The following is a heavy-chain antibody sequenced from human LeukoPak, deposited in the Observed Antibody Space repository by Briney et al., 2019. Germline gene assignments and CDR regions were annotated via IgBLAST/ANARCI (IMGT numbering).Heavy chain of an antibody. CDR1: GLTFSSYA. J-gene: IGHJ6*02. Sequence: PGGSLRLSCAASGLTFSSYAMHWVRQAPGKGLEWVAVISYDGSNKYYADSVKGRFTISRDNSKNTLYLQMNSLRAEDTAVYYCAREVAAAVYYYYGMDVWGQGTTVTVSS. D-gene: IGHD6-13*01. CDR3: AREVAAAVYYYYGMDV. V-gene: IGHV3-30-3*01. CDR2: ISYDGSNK.